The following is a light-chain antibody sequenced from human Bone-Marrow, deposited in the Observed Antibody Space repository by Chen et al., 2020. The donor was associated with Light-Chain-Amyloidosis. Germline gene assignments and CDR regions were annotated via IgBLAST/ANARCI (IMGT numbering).Light chain of an antibody. Sequence: HVLTPPSSLSVAPGQTATIARGGNNIGSKSVHWYQQTPGQAPLLVVYDDSDRPSGIPERLSGSNSGNTATLTISRVEAGDEADYYCQVWDRSSDRPVFGGGTKLTVL. CDR1: NIGSKS. V-gene: IGLV3-21*02. CDR2: DDS. J-gene: IGLJ3*02. CDR3: QVWDRSSDRPV.